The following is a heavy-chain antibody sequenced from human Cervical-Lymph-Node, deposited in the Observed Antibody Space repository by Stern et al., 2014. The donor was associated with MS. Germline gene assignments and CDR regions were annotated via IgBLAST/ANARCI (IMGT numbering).Heavy chain of an antibody. V-gene: IGHV1-69*01. CDR1: GGTFSSYA. Sequence: VQLVESGAEVKKPGSSVKVSCKASGGTFSSYAISWVRQAPGQGLEWMGGIIPIFGTANYAQKFQGRVTITAYESTSTAYMELSSLRSEDTAVYYCARAPNRAVAGAVGAFDPWGQGTLVTVSS. CDR3: ARAPNRAVAGAVGAFDP. CDR2: IIPIFGTA. J-gene: IGHJ5*02. D-gene: IGHD6-19*01.